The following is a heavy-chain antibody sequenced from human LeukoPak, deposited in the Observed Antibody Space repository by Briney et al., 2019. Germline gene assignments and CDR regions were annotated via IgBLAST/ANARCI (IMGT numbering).Heavy chain of an antibody. V-gene: IGHV4-39*07. Sequence: PSETLSLTCTVSGGSISSSSYYWGWIRQPPGKGLEWIGSIYYSGSTYYNPSLKSRVTISVDTSKNQFSLKLSSVTAADTAVYYCARALLWFGERYNWFDPWGQGTLVTVSS. CDR3: ARALLWFGERYNWFDP. D-gene: IGHD3-10*01. CDR2: IYYSGST. J-gene: IGHJ5*02. CDR1: GGSISSSSYY.